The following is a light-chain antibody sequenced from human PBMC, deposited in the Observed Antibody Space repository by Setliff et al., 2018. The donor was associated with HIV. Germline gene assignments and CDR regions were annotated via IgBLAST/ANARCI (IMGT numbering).Light chain of an antibody. CDR2: DDN. V-gene: IGLV3-21*03. Sequence: SYELTQPPSVSVAPGKTARITCGGNNIGSKSVHWYQQKPGQAPVLVVYDDNDRPSGIPERFSGSNSVNTATLTISRVEAGDEDDYYCQVWDSSSDHVVFGGGTKVTVL. J-gene: IGLJ2*01. CDR3: QVWDSSSDHVV. CDR1: NIGSKS.